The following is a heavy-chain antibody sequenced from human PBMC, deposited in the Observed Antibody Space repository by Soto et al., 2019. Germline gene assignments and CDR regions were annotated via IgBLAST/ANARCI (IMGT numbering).Heavy chain of an antibody. J-gene: IGHJ6*02. CDR3: ARDGAAAGTPDYYYYYGMDV. D-gene: IGHD6-13*01. V-gene: IGHV1-69*13. Sequence: SVKVSCKTSGYTFTNHGINWVRQAPGQGLEWMGGIIPIFGTANYAQKFQGRVTITADESTSTAYMELSSLRSEDTAVYYCARDGAAAGTPDYYYYYGMDVWGQGTTVTVSS. CDR1: GYTFTNHG. CDR2: IIPIFGTA.